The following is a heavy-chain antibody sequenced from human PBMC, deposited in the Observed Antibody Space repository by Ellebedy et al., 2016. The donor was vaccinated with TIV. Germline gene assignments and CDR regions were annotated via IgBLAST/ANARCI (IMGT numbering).Heavy chain of an antibody. CDR1: GFTFSSYA. D-gene: IGHD1-26*01. J-gene: IGHJ6*02. Sequence: GESLKISCAASGFTFSSYAMSWVRQAPGKGLEWVSAISGSGGSTYYADSVKGRFTISRDNAKNSLYLQMNSLRDEDTAVYYCARDSTISGSYRYYGMDVWGQGTTVTVSS. CDR3: ARDSTISGSYRYYGMDV. V-gene: IGHV3-23*01. CDR2: ISGSGGST.